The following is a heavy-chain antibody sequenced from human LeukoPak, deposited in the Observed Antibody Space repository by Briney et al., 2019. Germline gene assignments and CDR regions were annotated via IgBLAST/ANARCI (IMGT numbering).Heavy chain of an antibody. V-gene: IGHV3-48*04. Sequence: GGSLRLSCVGSGFIFSSYSMNWVRQAPGKGLEWISYISSSSGTIYYADSVKGRFTISRDNAKNSLYLQMNSLRAEDTAVYYCARAAMSYGSGSYRPPHFDYWGQGTLVTVSS. CDR3: ARAAMSYGSGSYRPPHFDY. J-gene: IGHJ4*02. CDR2: ISSSSGTI. CDR1: GFIFSSYS. D-gene: IGHD3-10*01.